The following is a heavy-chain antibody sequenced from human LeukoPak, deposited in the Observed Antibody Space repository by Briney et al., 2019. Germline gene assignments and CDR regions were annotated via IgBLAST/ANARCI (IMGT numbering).Heavy chain of an antibody. Sequence: SVKVSCKASGGTFSSYAISWVRQAPGQGLEWMGGIIPIFGTANYAQKFQGRVTITADESTSTAYMELSRLRYTDTAVYFSARGRLYDSSGYYPGWGQGTLVTVSS. CDR2: IIPIFGTA. J-gene: IGHJ4*02. D-gene: IGHD3-22*01. V-gene: IGHV1-69*13. CDR1: GGTFSSYA. CDR3: ARGRLYDSSGYYPG.